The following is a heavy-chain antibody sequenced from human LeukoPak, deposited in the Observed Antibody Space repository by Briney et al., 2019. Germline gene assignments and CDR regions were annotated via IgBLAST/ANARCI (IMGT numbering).Heavy chain of an antibody. CDR3: AKIVVPAAYYFYGMDV. D-gene: IGHD2-2*01. Sequence: SGGSLRLSCAASGFTFSTYAMSWVRQAPGKGLEWVSGISGNGVKTFYADSVKGRFTISRDNSKKTVDLQMNSLRVEDTAIFYCAKIVVPAAYYFYGMDVWGQGTTVTVSS. J-gene: IGHJ6*02. CDR2: ISGNGVKT. CDR1: GFTFSTYA. V-gene: IGHV3-23*01.